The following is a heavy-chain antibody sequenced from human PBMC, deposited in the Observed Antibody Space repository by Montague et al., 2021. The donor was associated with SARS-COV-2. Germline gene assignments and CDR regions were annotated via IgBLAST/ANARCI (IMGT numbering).Heavy chain of an antibody. V-gene: IGHV4-59*08. J-gene: IGHJ4*02. CDR1: GGSISSYY. D-gene: IGHD1-26*01. Sequence: SETLSLTCTVSGGSISSYYWSWIRQPPGKGLEWVGYIYYSGSTNYNPSLKSRVTISVDTSKNQFSLKLSSVTAADTAVYYCVELVGAVDYWGQGTLVTVSS. CDR3: VELVGAVDY. CDR2: IYYSGST.